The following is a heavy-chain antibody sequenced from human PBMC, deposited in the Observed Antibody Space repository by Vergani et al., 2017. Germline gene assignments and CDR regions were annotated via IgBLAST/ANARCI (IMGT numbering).Heavy chain of an antibody. CDR1: GGSISSYY. CDR3: ARPDNYGDYVPFDY. J-gene: IGHJ4*02. CDR2: IYYSGST. D-gene: IGHD4-17*01. Sequence: QVQLQESGPGLVKPSETLSLTRTVSGGSISSYYWSWIRQPPGKGLEWIGYIYYSGSTNYNPSLKSRVTISVDTSKNQFSLKLSSVTAADTAVYYCARPDNYGDYVPFDYWGQGTLVTVSS. V-gene: IGHV4-59*01.